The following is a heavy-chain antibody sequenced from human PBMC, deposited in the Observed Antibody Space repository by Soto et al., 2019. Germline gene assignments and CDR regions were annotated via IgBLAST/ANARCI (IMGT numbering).Heavy chain of an antibody. CDR3: ASGVGTAAGPEYFQL. Sequence: QLQLQESGPGLVKPSETLYLTCTVSGGSISSSSYYWGWIRQPPGKGLEWIGSIYYSGSTYYNPSLKSRVTISVDTSKNQFSLKLSSVTAADTAVYYCASGVGTAAGPEYFQLWGQGTLVTVSS. D-gene: IGHD3-10*01. J-gene: IGHJ1*01. CDR2: IYYSGST. V-gene: IGHV4-39*01. CDR1: GGSISSSSYY.